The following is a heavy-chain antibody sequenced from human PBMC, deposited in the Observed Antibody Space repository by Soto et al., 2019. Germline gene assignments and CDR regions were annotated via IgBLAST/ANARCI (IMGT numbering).Heavy chain of an antibody. J-gene: IGHJ6*02. V-gene: IGHV1-18*04. CDR1: GYTFTSYG. CDR3: ARDPKYNWNYVDYYYGMDV. Sequence: ASVKVSCKASGYTFTSYGISWVRQAPGQGLEWMGWISAYNGNTNYAQKLQGRVTMTTDTSTSTAYMELRSLRSDDTAAYYCARDPKYNWNYVDYYYGMDVWGQGTTVTVSS. D-gene: IGHD1-7*01. CDR2: ISAYNGNT.